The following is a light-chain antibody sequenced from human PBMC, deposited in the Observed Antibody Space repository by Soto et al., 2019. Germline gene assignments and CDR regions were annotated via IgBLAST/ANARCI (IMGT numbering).Light chain of an antibody. V-gene: IGLV2-8*01. CDR2: EVS. Sequence: QSVLTQPPSASRSPGQSVTISCTGTNPDVGGYNYVSWYQQHPGKAPKLMIYEVSRRPSGVPDRFSGSKSGNTASLTVSGLQAEDEADYCCSSYAGSNNYVFGTGTKVTVL. CDR3: SSYAGSNNYV. CDR1: NPDVGGYNY. J-gene: IGLJ1*01.